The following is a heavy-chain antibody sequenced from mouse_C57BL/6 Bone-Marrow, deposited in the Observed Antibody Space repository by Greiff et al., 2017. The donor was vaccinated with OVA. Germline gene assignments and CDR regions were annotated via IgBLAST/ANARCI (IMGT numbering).Heavy chain of an antibody. J-gene: IGHJ1*03. V-gene: IGHV1-69*01. CDR2: IDPSDSYT. CDR3: ARGIYYYGSSYDWYFDV. CDR1: GYTFTSYW. Sequence: VQLQQPGAELVMPGASVKLSCKASGYTFTSYWMHWVKQRPGQGLAWIGEIDPSDSYTNYNQKFKGKSTLTVDKSSSTAYMQLSSLTSEDSAVYYCARGIYYYGSSYDWYFDVLGTGTTVTVSS. D-gene: IGHD1-1*01.